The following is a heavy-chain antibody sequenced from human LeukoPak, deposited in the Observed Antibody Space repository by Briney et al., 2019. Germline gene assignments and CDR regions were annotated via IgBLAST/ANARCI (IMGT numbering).Heavy chain of an antibody. J-gene: IGHJ3*02. CDR1: GFTFSSYA. CDR2: ISGSGGST. D-gene: IGHD3-10*01. Sequence: GGSLRLSCAASGFTFSSYAMSWVRQAPGKGLEWVSAISGSGGSTYYADSVKGRFTISRDSSKNTLYLQMNSLRAEDTAVYYCATLLLWGSRVGDAFDIWGQGTMVTVSS. CDR3: ATLLLWGSRVGDAFDI. V-gene: IGHV3-23*01.